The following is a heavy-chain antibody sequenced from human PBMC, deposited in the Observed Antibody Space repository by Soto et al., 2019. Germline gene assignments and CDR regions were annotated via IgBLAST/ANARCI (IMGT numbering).Heavy chain of an antibody. Sequence: GASVKVSCKASGYIFTGYYMHWVRQAPGQGLEWMGWINPNSGGTNYAQKFQGWVTMTRDTSISTGYMELSRLRSDETTDYYCARVNAGDLPYSNYMDGWGQETRV. V-gene: IGHV1-2*04. CDR1: GYIFTGYY. CDR3: ARVNAGDLPYSNYMDG. CDR2: INPNSGGT. D-gene: IGHD4-4*01. J-gene: IGHJ6*02.